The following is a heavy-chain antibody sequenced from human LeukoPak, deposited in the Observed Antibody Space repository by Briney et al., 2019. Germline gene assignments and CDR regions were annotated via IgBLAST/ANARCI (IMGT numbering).Heavy chain of an antibody. V-gene: IGHV3-30*04. J-gene: IGHJ4*02. CDR1: GFTFSTYA. Sequence: PGRSLRLSCAASGFTFSTYAMHWVRQAPGKGLEWVAVISYGGSSENYADSVKGRFTASRDNSKSTLYLQMNSLTPDDTSVYYCSRSPGILGTNYFDYWGQGTLVTVSS. CDR3: SRSPGILGTNYFDY. D-gene: IGHD1-26*01. CDR2: ISYGGSSE.